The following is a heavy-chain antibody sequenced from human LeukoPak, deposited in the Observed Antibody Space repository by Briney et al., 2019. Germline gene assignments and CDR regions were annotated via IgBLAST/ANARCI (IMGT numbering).Heavy chain of an antibody. J-gene: IGHJ4*02. Sequence: SETLSLTCTVSGVSINSHYWSWIRQSPGKGLEWIAYGHYSGTTYYNPSLKSRVSISVDTSKTQFSLKLSSVTAADTAVYYCARHVGYYDTSSNFRDYWGQGTLVTVSS. CDR3: ARHVGYYDTSSNFRDY. V-gene: IGHV4-59*08. D-gene: IGHD3-22*01. CDR2: GHYSGTT. CDR1: GVSINSHY.